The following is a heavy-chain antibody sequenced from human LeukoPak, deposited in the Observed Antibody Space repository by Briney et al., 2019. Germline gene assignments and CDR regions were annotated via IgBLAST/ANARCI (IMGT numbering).Heavy chain of an antibody. CDR1: GFTFSSFS. D-gene: IGHD6-13*01. CDR3: ARDGYSSSWAGIDYYYGMDV. CDR2: ISSSSSYI. V-gene: IGHV3-21*01. Sequence: GGSLRLSCAASGFTFSSFSMNWVRQAPGKGLEWVSSISSSSSYIYYADSVKGRFTISRDNAKNSLYLQMNSLRAEDTAVYYCARDGYSSSWAGIDYYYGMDVWGQGTTVTVSS. J-gene: IGHJ6*02.